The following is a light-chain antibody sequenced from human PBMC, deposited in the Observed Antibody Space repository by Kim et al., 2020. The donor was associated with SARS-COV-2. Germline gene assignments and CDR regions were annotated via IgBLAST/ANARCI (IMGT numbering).Light chain of an antibody. CDR2: GKN. J-gene: IGLJ2*01. Sequence: ALDQKVRYKYQEDSLRSYYASWYQQRPGQAPVVVIYGKNKRPSGIPDRFSGSRSGNTASLTITGAQAEDEADYYCNSRDSGGNHVVFGGGTQLTVL. CDR3: NSRDSGGNHVV. CDR1: SLRSYY. V-gene: IGLV3-19*01.